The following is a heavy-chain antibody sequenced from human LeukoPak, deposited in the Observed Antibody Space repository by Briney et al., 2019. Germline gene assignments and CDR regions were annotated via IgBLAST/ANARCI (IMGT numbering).Heavy chain of an antibody. CDR2: IYYSGST. CDR1: GGSISSYY. V-gene: IGHV4-59*01. J-gene: IGHJ5*02. Sequence: SETLSLTCTVSGGSISSYYWSWLRQPPGKGLEWIGYIYYSGSTNYNPSLKSRVTISVDTSKNQFSLKLSSVTAADTAVYYCARGDSSSWYRGSWFDPWGQGTLVTVSS. CDR3: ARGDSSSWYRGSWFDP. D-gene: IGHD6-13*01.